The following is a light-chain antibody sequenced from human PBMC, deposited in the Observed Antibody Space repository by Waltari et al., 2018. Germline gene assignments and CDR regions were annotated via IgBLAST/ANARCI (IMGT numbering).Light chain of an antibody. CDR3: SSYTISRTRV. Sequence: QSALTQPASVSGSPGQSSAISCTGTSSDIGAYKFCSWYQKHPGKDPKLMIHDVSNRPAGVSNRFSGSKSGNTASLTISGLQTEDEADYYCSSYTISRTRVFGGGTKLTVL. CDR1: SSDIGAYKF. V-gene: IGLV2-14*03. CDR2: DVS. J-gene: IGLJ3*02.